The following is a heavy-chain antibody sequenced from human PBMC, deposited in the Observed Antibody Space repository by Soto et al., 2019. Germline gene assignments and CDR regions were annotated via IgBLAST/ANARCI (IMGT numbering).Heavy chain of an antibody. CDR2: IKSKTDGGTT. CDR1: GFTFSNAW. CDR3: TTDVEWYDAFDI. V-gene: IGHV3-15*01. J-gene: IGHJ3*02. D-gene: IGHD3-3*01. Sequence: PGGSLRLSCAASGFTFSNAWMSLVRQAPGKGLEWVGRIKSKTDGGTTDYAAPVKGRFTISRDDSKNTLYLQMNSLKTEDTAVYYCTTDVEWYDAFDIWGQGTMVTVSS.